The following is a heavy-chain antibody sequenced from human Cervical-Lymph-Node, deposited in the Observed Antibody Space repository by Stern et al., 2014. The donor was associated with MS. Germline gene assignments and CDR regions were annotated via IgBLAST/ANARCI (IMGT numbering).Heavy chain of an antibody. D-gene: IGHD4-17*01. J-gene: IGHJ5*02. CDR1: GGSISSSNW. CDR2: IYHCGST. CDR3: ARVFGDYVFWFDP. Sequence: VQLVQSGPGLVKPSGTLSLTCAVSGGSISSSNWWSWVRQPPGHGLEWIGEIYHCGSTTYNPSLKRRVTISVDKPKNHFYPKYSSVAAADTAVYYCARVFGDYVFWFDPWGQGTLVTVSS. V-gene: IGHV4-4*02.